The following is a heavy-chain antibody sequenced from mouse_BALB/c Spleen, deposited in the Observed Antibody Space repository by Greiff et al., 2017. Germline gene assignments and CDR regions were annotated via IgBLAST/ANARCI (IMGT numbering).Heavy chain of an antibody. D-gene: IGHD4-1*01. CDR3: ARDGETGTSWFAY. Sequence: EVKLVESGGGLVKPGGSLKLSCAASGFTFSDYYMYWVRQTPEKRLEWVATISDGGSYTYYPDSVKGRFTISRDNAKNNLYLQMSSLKSEDTAMYYCARDGETGTSWFAYWGQGTLVTVSA. CDR1: GFTFSDYY. CDR2: ISDGGSYT. V-gene: IGHV5-4*02. J-gene: IGHJ3*01.